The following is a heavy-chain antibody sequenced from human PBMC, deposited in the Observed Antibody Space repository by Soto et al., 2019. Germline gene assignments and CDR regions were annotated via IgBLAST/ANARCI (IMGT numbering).Heavy chain of an antibody. CDR2: IKSKTDGGTT. CDR3: TRDSYNWLDP. D-gene: IGHD6-6*01. CDR1: GFTFSNAW. Sequence: EVQLVESGGGLVKPGGSLRLSCAASGFTFSNAWMNWVRQAPGKGLGWVGRIKSKTDGGTTDYAAPVKGRFTISRDDPEHTLYLQMNSLNTEDTAVYYCTRDSYNWLDPWGQGTLVTVSS. V-gene: IGHV3-15*07. J-gene: IGHJ5*02.